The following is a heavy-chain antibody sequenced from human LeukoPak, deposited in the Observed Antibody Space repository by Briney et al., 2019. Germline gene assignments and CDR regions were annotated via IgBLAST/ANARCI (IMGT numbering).Heavy chain of an antibody. Sequence: GGSLRLSCAASGFTFSSYWMSWVRQAPGKGLEWVANIKQDGSEKYYVDSVKGRFTISRDNTKNSLYLQMNSLRAEDTAVYYCAREWGYDWHYFDYWGQGTLVTVSS. J-gene: IGHJ4*02. V-gene: IGHV3-7*01. CDR3: AREWGYDWHYFDY. CDR1: GFTFSSYW. CDR2: IKQDGSEK. D-gene: IGHD5-12*01.